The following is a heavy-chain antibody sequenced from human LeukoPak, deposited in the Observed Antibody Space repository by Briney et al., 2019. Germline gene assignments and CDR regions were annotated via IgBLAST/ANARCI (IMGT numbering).Heavy chain of an antibody. V-gene: IGHV3-48*03. CDR1: GFTFSSYE. Sequence: PGGYLRLSCAASGFTFSSYEMNWVRQAPGKGLEWVSYISSSGSTIYYADSVKGRFTSSRDNAKNSLYLQMNSLRAEDTAVYYCARIRGPGGYYGMDVWGQGTTVTVSS. CDR3: ARIRGPGGYYGMDV. CDR2: ISSSGSTI. D-gene: IGHD3-3*02. J-gene: IGHJ6*02.